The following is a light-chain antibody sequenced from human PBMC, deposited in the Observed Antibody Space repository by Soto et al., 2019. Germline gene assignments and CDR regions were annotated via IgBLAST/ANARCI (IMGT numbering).Light chain of an antibody. CDR2: APS. J-gene: IGKJ2*01. CDR1: QSISRN. Sequence: DTQMTQSPSSLSASVGDRVTITCRASQSISRNLNWYQQKPGRAPKLLIYAPSSLLSGVPSRFSGSGSGTDFTLTISSLQSEDFATYYCQQSYSTPHTFGQGTKLEIK. V-gene: IGKV1-39*01. CDR3: QQSYSTPHT.